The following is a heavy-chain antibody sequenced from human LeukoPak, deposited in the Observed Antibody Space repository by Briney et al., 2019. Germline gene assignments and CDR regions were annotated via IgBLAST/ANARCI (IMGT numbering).Heavy chain of an antibody. J-gene: IGHJ4*02. V-gene: IGHV1-2*02. CDR2: VNPNGGDT. Sequence: ASVKVSCKSSGYSFAGYHMHWVRQAPGQGLEWMGWVNPNGGDTNYAQKFQGRVTMTRDTTVSTAYMELSGLRSDDTAVCYCARGADFWSGYNDYWGQGTLVTVSS. D-gene: IGHD3-3*01. CDR3: ARGADFWSGYNDY. CDR1: GYSFAGYH.